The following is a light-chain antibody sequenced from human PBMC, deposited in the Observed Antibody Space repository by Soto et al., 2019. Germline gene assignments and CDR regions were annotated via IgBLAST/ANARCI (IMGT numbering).Light chain of an antibody. Sequence: SVLTQPASLSGSPWQSITLSCTGTSSDVGGYNYVSWYQQHPGKAPKLMIYDVSNRPSGVSNRFSGSKSGNTASLTISGLQAEDEADYYCSSYTSSSTYVFGTGTKVTVL. CDR1: SSDVGGYNY. CDR3: SSYTSSSTYV. CDR2: DVS. V-gene: IGLV2-14*01. J-gene: IGLJ1*01.